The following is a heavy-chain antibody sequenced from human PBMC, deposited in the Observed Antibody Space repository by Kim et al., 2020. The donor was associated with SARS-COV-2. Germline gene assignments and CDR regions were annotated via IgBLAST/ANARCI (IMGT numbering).Heavy chain of an antibody. CDR3: ATRREDIEGYYYYYYGMDV. CDR2: ISGSGGST. J-gene: IGHJ6*02. V-gene: IGHV3-23*01. Sequence: GGSLRLSCAASGFTFSSYAMSWVRQAPGKGLEWVSAISGSGGSTYYADSVKGRFTISRDNSKNTLYLQMNSLRAEDTAVYYCATRREDIEGYYYYYYGMDVWGQGTTVTVSS. CDR1: GFTFSSYA.